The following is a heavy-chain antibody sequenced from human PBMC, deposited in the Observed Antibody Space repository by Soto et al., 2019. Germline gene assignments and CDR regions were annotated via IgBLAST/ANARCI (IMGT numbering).Heavy chain of an antibody. J-gene: IGHJ6*02. D-gene: IGHD3-3*01. Sequence: TSETLSLTCTVSGGSISSYYWSWIRQPPGKGLEWIGYIYYSGSTNYNPSLKSRVTISVDTSKNQFSLKLSSVTAVDTAVYYCARSGYSAYYYYGMDVWGQGTTVTVSS. CDR2: IYYSGST. CDR3: ARSGYSAYYYYGMDV. CDR1: GGSISSYY. V-gene: IGHV4-59*01.